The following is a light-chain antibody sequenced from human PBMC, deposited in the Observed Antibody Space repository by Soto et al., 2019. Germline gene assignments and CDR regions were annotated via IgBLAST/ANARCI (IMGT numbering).Light chain of an antibody. V-gene: IGKV3-20*01. J-gene: IGKJ1*01. CDR1: QSVSNNY. CDR3: QQYGGSSWT. CDR2: GAS. Sequence: EIVLTQSPGTLSLSPGERASLSCRASQSVSNNYLAWYQQRPGQAPRLLIYGASNRATGIPDRFSGSGSGTDFTLIISRLEPEDFAVYYCQQYGGSSWTFGQGTKVDIK.